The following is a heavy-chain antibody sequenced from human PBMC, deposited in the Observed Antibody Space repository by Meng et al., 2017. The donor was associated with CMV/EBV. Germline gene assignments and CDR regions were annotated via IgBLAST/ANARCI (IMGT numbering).Heavy chain of an antibody. Sequence: GGPLRLSCAASGFTFSSYSMNWVRQAPGKGLEWVSSISSSSSYIYYADSVKGRFTISRDNAKNSLYLQMNSLGAEDTAVYYCARDSRDYDFWSGRRRYYYYGMDVWGQGTTVTVSS. D-gene: IGHD3-3*01. J-gene: IGHJ6*02. CDR3: ARDSRDYDFWSGRRRYYYYGMDV. V-gene: IGHV3-21*01. CDR2: ISSSSSYI. CDR1: GFTFSSYS.